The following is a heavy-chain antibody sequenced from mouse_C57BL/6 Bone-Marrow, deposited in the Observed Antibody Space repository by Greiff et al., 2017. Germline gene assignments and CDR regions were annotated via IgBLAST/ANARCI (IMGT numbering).Heavy chain of an antibody. D-gene: IGHD1-1*01. CDR3: ARGDYDYYGSSYDWYFDV. J-gene: IGHJ1*03. Sequence: VQLQQSGPELVKPGASVKISCKASGYTFTDYYMNWVKQSHGKSLEWIGDINPNNGGTSYNQKFKGKATLTVDKSSSTAYMELRSLTSEDSAVYYCARGDYDYYGSSYDWYFDVWGTGTTVTVSS. CDR1: GYTFTDYY. V-gene: IGHV1-26*01. CDR2: INPNNGGT.